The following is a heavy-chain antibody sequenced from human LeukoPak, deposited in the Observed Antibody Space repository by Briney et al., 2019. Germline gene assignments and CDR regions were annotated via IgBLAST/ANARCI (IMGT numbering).Heavy chain of an antibody. CDR1: GFTLSSYA. D-gene: IGHD5-24*01. CDR2: ISYDGSNK. V-gene: IGHV3-30*03. CDR3: ARDGLATIRTVDY. J-gene: IGHJ4*02. Sequence: GGSLRLSCAASGFTLSSYAMSWVRQAPGKGLEWVAVISYDGSNKYYADSVKGRFTISRDNSKNTLFLQMNRLRAEDTAVYYCARDGLATIRTVDYWGQGTLVTVSS.